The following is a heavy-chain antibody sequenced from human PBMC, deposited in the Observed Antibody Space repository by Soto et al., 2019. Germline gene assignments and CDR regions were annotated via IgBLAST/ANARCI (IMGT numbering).Heavy chain of an antibody. J-gene: IGHJ4*02. CDR1: GSTVMVNG. CDR2: INEDGSKK. V-gene: IGHV3-7*03. CDR3: AREMHLGSGWGDIDI. Sequence: DVQLVESGGALVQPGGSLGFSWAASGSTVMVNGLSWVRQAPGKGLEWLAIINEDGSKKFYVDSVKGRFTISNDNAKNTLSLQLGSLRADDTAVYYCAREMHLGSGWGDIDIWGRGTMVTVSS. D-gene: IGHD6-19*01.